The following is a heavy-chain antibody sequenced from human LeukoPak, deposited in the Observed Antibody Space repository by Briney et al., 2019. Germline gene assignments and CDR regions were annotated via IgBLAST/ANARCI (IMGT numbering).Heavy chain of an antibody. Sequence: SVKVSCKASGYTFTSYGISWVRQAPGQRLEWMGWISAFNGNTSYAQKLQGRVTMTTDTSTSTAYMELRSLRSDDTAVYYCARSFQTLYSSSWYWDFDYWGQGTLVTVSS. D-gene: IGHD6-13*01. J-gene: IGHJ4*02. CDR3: ARSFQTLYSSSWYWDFDY. CDR1: GYTFTSYG. CDR2: ISAFNGNT. V-gene: IGHV1-18*01.